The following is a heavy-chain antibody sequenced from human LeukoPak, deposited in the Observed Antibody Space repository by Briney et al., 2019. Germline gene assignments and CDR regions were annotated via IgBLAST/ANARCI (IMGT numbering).Heavy chain of an antibody. J-gene: IGHJ4*02. CDR3: ARDSSVVPAATDYFDY. CDR2: IKEDGSRE. CDR1: GFTFSTYW. D-gene: IGHD2-2*01. V-gene: IGHV3-7*01. Sequence: PGGSLRLSCAASGFTFSTYWMTWVRQAPGKGLEWVANIKEDGSREYYVDSVKGRFTISRDNAKNSLYLQMDSLTAEDTAVYYCARDSSVVPAATDYFDYWGQGTLVTVSS.